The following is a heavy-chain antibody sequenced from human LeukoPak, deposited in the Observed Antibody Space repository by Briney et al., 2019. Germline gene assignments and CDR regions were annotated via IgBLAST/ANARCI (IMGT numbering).Heavy chain of an antibody. CDR3: ARGGLVVVAATADWFDP. CDR2: INHSGST. CDR1: GGSFSGYY. V-gene: IGHV4-34*01. Sequence: PSETLSLTCAVYGGSFSGYYWSWIRQPPGKGLEWIGEINHSGSTNYKPSLKSRVTISVDTSKNQFSLKLSSVTAADTAVYYCARGGLVVVAATADWFDPWGQGTLVTVSS. D-gene: IGHD2-15*01. J-gene: IGHJ5*02.